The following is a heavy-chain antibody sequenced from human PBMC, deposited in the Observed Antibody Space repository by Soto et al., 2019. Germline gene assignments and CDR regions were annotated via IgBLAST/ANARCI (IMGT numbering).Heavy chain of an antibody. CDR3: ARGYITMVRGVIVVYYYYGMDV. J-gene: IGHJ6*02. Sequence: SETLSLTCAGYGGAFGRAYWSWFRQPPAKGLEWIGEINHSGSTNYNPSLKSRVTISVDTSKNQFSLKLSSVTAADTAVYYCARGYITMVRGVIVVYYYYGMDVWGQGTTVT. V-gene: IGHV4-34*01. CDR2: INHSGST. D-gene: IGHD3-10*01. CDR1: GGAFGRAY.